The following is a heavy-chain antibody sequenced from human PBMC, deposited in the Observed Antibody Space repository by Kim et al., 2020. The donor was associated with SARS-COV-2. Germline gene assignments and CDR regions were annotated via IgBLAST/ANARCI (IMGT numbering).Heavy chain of an antibody. Sequence: SETLSLTCAVYGGSFSGYYWSWIRQPPGKGLEWIGEINHSGSTNYNPSLKSRVTISVDTSKNQFSLKLSSVTAADTAVYYCATTTIQNGDYVGGFDPWGQGTLVTVSS. J-gene: IGHJ5*02. CDR1: GGSFSGYY. D-gene: IGHD4-17*01. CDR3: ATTTIQNGDYVGGFDP. CDR2: INHSGST. V-gene: IGHV4-34*01.